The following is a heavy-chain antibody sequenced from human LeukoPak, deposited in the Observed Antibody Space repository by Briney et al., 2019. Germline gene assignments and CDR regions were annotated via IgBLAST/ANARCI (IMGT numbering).Heavy chain of an antibody. J-gene: IGHJ4*02. D-gene: IGHD4-23*01. CDR3: AGGNTVVTWGNFDY. CDR1: GGTFSSYA. Sequence: SVKVSCKASGGTFSSYAISWVRQAPGQGLEWMGGIIPIFGTANYAQKFQGRVTITADESTSTAYMELSSLRSEDTAVYYCAGGNTVVTWGNFDYWGQGTLVTVSS. V-gene: IGHV1-69*13. CDR2: IIPIFGTA.